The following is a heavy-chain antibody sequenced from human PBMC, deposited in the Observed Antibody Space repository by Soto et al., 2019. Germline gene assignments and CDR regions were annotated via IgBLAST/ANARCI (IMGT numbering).Heavy chain of an antibody. J-gene: IGHJ4*02. Sequence: WTWIRQPPGKGLEWIAFIYYGGSNNYNPSLKSRVTISVDTSKNQFSLNLNSVTAADTAVYYCARPGRDWGSLEYWGQGTRVTVSS. CDR2: IYYGGSN. CDR3: ARPGRDWGSLEY. D-gene: IGHD7-27*01. V-gene: IGHV4-59*08.